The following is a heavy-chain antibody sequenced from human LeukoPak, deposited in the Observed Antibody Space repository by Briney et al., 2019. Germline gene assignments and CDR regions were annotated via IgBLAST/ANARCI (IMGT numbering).Heavy chain of an antibody. Sequence: SETLSLTCAVYGGSFSGYYWSWIRQPPGKGLEWIGEINHSGSTNYNPSLKSRVTISVDTSKNQFSLKPSSVTAADTAVYYCARGDFWSGYIDYWGQGTLVTVSS. CDR3: ARGDFWSGYIDY. V-gene: IGHV4-34*01. J-gene: IGHJ4*02. CDR1: GGSFSGYY. D-gene: IGHD3-3*01. CDR2: INHSGST.